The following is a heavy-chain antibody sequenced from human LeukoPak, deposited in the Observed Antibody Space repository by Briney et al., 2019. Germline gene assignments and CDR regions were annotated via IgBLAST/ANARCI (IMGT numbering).Heavy chain of an antibody. CDR3: AKPNIVVVPAALYYFDY. D-gene: IGHD2-2*01. J-gene: IGHJ4*02. V-gene: IGHV3-30*02. CDR2: IRYDGSNK. Sequence: PGGSLRLSCAASGFTFSSYGMHWVRQAPGKGLEWVAFIRYDGSNKYYADSVKGRFTISRDNSKNTLYLQMNSLRAEDTAVYYCAKPNIVVVPAALYYFDYWGQGTLVTVSS. CDR1: GFTFSSYG.